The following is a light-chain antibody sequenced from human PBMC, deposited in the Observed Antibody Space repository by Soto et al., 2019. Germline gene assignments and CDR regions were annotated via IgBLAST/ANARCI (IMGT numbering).Light chain of an antibody. J-gene: IGKJ1*01. V-gene: IGKV3-20*01. CDR1: PSVTNF. CDR3: QQYGSSPRT. Sequence: EIVLTQSPATLSLSPGERATLSCRASPSVTNFLAWYQQKPGQAPRLLIYGAFNRATGIPARFSGSGSGTDFTLTISRLEPEDFAVYYWQQYGSSPRTFGQGTKVDI. CDR2: GAF.